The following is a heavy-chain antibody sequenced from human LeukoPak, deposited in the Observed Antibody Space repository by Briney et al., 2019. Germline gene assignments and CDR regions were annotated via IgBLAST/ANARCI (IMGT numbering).Heavy chain of an antibody. J-gene: IGHJ4*02. CDR3: ARDYIYYYDSSGLLDY. D-gene: IGHD3-22*01. Sequence: PSETLSLTCTVSGGSIGSYYWSWIRQPPGKGLEWIGYIYDSGSTNYNPSLKSRVTISVDTSKNQFSLKLSSVTAADTAVYYCARDYIYYYDSSGLLDYWGQGSLVTVSS. CDR1: GGSIGSYY. V-gene: IGHV4-59*12. CDR2: IYDSGST.